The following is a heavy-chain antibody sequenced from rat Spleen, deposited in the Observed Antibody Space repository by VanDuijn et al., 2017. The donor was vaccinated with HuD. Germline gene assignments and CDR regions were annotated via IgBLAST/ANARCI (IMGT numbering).Heavy chain of an antibody. V-gene: IGHV5-20*01. CDR1: GFTFSDYY. CDR2: ISSDGGRN. CDR3: TRGYVMDA. Sequence: EVQLVESGGGLVQPGRSLKVSCAASGFTFSDYYMAWVRQAPTKGLEWVATISSDGGRNFYRDSVKGRFTISRDNAKNTQYLQMDSLRSEDTATYYCTRGYVMDAWGQGASVTVSS. J-gene: IGHJ4*01.